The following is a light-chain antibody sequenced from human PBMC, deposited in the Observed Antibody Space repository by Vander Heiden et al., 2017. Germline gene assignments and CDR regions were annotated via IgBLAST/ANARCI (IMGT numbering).Light chain of an antibody. Sequence: LFPHSPATLSLSPGERATLSCRASQSVSSYLAWYQQKPGQAPRLLIYDASNRATGIPARFSGSGSGTDFTLTISSLEPEDFAVYYCQQRSNRPITFGQGTQVEIK. CDR3: QQRSNRPIT. CDR1: QSVSSY. J-gene: IGKJ5*01. CDR2: DAS. V-gene: IGKV3-11*01.